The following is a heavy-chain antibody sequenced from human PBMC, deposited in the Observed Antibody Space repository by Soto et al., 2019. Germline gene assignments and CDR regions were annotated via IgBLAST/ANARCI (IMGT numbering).Heavy chain of an antibody. CDR2: INHSGST. V-gene: IGHV4-34*01. J-gene: IGHJ4*02. D-gene: IGHD1-20*01. CDR1: GGSFSGYY. CDR3: STGNWRSRY. Sequence: VQLQQWGAGLLKPSETLSLTCAVYGGSFSGYYWHWIRQPPGKGLEWIGEINHSGSTNYNPSLKSRVTISADTSKNQVSLKLSSVTAADTAVYYCSTGNWRSRYWDQGTLVTVSS.